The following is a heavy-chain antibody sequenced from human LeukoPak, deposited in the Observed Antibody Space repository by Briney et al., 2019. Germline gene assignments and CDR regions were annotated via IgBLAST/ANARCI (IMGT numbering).Heavy chain of an antibody. Sequence: PGGSLRLSCAASGFTFSSYGMPWVRQAPGKGLEWVAVISYDGSNKYYADSVKGRFTISRDNSKNTLYLQMNSLRAEDTAVYYCAKLPPLYCSSTSCGMDVWGQGTTVTVSS. CDR3: AKLPPLYCSSTSCGMDV. V-gene: IGHV3-30*18. D-gene: IGHD2-2*01. CDR2: ISYDGSNK. CDR1: GFTFSSYG. J-gene: IGHJ6*02.